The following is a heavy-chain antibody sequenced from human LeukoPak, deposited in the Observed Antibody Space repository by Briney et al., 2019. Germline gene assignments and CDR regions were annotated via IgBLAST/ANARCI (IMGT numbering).Heavy chain of an antibody. V-gene: IGHV5-51*01. J-gene: IGHJ4*02. CDR1: GYSFTSYW. Sequence: GESLKISCKGSGYSFTSYWIGWVRQMPGKGLEWMGIIYPGDSDTRYSPSFQGQVTISADKSISTAYLQWSSLKAADTAMYYCARPVNYGSGSYYFGYWGQGTLVTVSS. CDR2: IYPGDSDT. CDR3: ARPVNYGSGSYYFGY. D-gene: IGHD3-10*01.